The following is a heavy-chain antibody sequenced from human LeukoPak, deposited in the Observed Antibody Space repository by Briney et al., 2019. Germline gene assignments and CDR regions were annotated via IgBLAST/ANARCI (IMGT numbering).Heavy chain of an antibody. Sequence: SVKVSCKASGYTFTSYDINWVRQATGQGLEWVGGIIPIFGTANYAQKFQGRVTITADESTSTAYMELSSLRSEDTAVYYCARDAIAAAGTQLPYYYYYMDVWGKGTTVTISS. J-gene: IGHJ6*03. CDR2: IIPIFGTA. CDR1: GYTFTSYD. D-gene: IGHD6-13*01. CDR3: ARDAIAAAGTQLPYYYYYMDV. V-gene: IGHV1-69*13.